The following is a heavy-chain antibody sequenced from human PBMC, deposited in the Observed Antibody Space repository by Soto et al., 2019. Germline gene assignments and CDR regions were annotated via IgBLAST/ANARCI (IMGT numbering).Heavy chain of an antibody. CDR1: GGTFSSYA. D-gene: IGHD2-15*01. V-gene: IGHV1-69*13. J-gene: IGHJ4*02. CDR3: VRERDIVVVVAASAFFDY. Sequence: GASVKVSCKASGGTFSSYAISWVRQAPGQGLEWMGGIIPIFGTANYAQKFQGRVTITADESTSTAYMELSSLRSEDTAVYYCVRERDIVVVVAASAFFDYWGQGTLVTVSS. CDR2: IIPIFGTA.